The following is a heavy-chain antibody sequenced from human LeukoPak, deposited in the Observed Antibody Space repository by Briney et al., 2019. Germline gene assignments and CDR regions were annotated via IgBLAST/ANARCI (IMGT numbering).Heavy chain of an antibody. Sequence: SETLSLTCTVSGGSISSYYWSWIRQPPGKGLEWIGYIYYSGSTNYNPSLKSRVTISVDTSKNQFSLKLSSVTAADTAVYYCARSRRDDFWSGSDWYFDLWGRGTLVTVSS. J-gene: IGHJ2*01. CDR1: GGSISSYY. CDR2: IYYSGST. V-gene: IGHV4-59*08. CDR3: ARSRRDDFWSGSDWYFDL. D-gene: IGHD3-3*01.